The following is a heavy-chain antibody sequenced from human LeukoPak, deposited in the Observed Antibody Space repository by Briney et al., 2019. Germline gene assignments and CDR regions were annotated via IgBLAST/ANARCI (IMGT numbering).Heavy chain of an antibody. CDR3: VRGGFYGSVSDNWFDP. J-gene: IGHJ5*02. V-gene: IGHV3-64*01. D-gene: IGHD3-10*01. CDR2: ISSNGGST. CDR1: GFTFSSYA. Sequence: GGSLRLSCAASGFTFSSYAMHWVRQAPGKGLEYVSAISSNGGSTYYANSVKGRFTISRDNSKNMLYLQVNSLRVEDTAVYFCVRGGFYGSVSDNWFDPWGQGTLVTVSS.